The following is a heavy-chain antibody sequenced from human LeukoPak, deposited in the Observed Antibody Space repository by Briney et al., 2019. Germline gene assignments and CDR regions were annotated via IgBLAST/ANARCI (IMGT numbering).Heavy chain of an antibody. J-gene: IGHJ3*02. D-gene: IGHD2-15*01. CDR1: GYTLTELS. V-gene: IGHV1-46*01. Sequence: GASLKVSCEVSGYTLTELSTHWVRQAPGQGLEWMGIINTSGGSTSYAQKFQGRVTMTRDTSTSTVYMELSSLRSEDTAVYYCAGERGGGVAFDIWGQGTMVTVSS. CDR2: INTSGGST. CDR3: AGERGGGVAFDI.